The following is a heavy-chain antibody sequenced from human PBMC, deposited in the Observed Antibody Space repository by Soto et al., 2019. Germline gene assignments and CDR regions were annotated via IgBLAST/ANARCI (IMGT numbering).Heavy chain of an antibody. V-gene: IGHV5-51*01. D-gene: IGHD5-18*01. CDR2: IYPGDSDT. CDR1: GYSFTSFTSYW. J-gene: IGHJ4*02. CDR3: ARVDTHMDPFDY. Sequence: PGESLKISCKGSGYSFTSFTSYWIGWVRQMPGKGLEWMGIIYPGDSDTRYSPSFQGQVTISADKSISTAYLQWSSLKASDTAMYYCARVDTHMDPFDYWGQGTLVTVSS.